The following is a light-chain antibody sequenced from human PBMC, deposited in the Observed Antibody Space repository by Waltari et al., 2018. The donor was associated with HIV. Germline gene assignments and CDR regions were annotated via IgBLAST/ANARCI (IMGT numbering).Light chain of an antibody. CDR3: SSFVTSTLELT. V-gene: IGLV2-14*01. CDR1: SLDLGASKY. J-gene: IGLJ2*01. CDR2: EFT. Sequence: QSALTQPASVSASPGQSITISCTGSSLDLGASKYISWYQQHPGKAPRLIIYEFTKRPSSVSNRFSGSKSANTASLTIFGLQTEDEADYYCSSFVTSTLELTFGGGTKLTVL.